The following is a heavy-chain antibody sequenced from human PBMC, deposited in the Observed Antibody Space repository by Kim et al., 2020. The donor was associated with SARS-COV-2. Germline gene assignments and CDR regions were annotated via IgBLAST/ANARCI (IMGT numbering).Heavy chain of an antibody. CDR3: ASKTAGYYHYAMDV. CDR2: INSDGSSA. Sequence: GGSLRLSCAASGFSFSNYWMYWVRQVPGKGLVYVSRINSDGSSAIYADSVRGRFTIPRDNAKNTLYLQMNSLRAEDTSVYHCASKTAGYYHYAMDVWGQGTTVTVSS. J-gene: IGHJ6*02. D-gene: IGHD1-1*01. CDR1: GFSFSNYW. V-gene: IGHV3-74*01.